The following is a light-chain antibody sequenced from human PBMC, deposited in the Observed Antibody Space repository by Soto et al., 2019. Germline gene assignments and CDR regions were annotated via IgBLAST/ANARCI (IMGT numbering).Light chain of an antibody. CDR3: AAWVDIRNTYV. J-gene: IGLJ1*01. V-gene: IGLV1-44*01. Sequence: QSALTQPPSASGAPGQRVTISCSGSYSNVGDNTVDWYQHLPGSAPKLLIYKNDQRPSGIPDQFSASKSGTSASLAISGLQSGHELDYYCAAWVDIRNTYVFGTGTKVTV. CDR1: YSNVGDNT. CDR2: KND.